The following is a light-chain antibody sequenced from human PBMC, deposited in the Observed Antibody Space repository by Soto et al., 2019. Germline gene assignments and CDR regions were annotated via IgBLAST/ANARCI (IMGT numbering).Light chain of an antibody. CDR2: KGT. Sequence: QSALAQPASVSGSPGQSITISCTGTTSDVGAYNSVSWYQQHPHKAPQVIIYKGTQRPSGVSNRFSGSTSGNAASLTISGLQADDEADYFCCSSAPESTYLFGSGTKLTVL. J-gene: IGLJ1*01. V-gene: IGLV2-23*01. CDR1: TSDVGAYNS. CDR3: CSSAPESTYL.